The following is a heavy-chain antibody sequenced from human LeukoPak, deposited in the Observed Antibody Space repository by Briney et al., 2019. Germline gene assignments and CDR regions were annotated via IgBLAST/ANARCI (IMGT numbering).Heavy chain of an antibody. V-gene: IGHV1-69*06. CDR1: GDTFNTYT. CDR3: ARAGIVVVTGGAAFDI. CDR2: IIYIFGPA. J-gene: IGHJ3*02. Sequence: ASVKVSCKASGDTFNTYTINWVRQAPGQGLEWMGGIIYIFGPASYAQKFQGRVTITADKSTSTVYMQLSSLTSEDTALYFCARAGIVVVTGGAAFDIWGQGTMVTVSS. D-gene: IGHD2-21*02.